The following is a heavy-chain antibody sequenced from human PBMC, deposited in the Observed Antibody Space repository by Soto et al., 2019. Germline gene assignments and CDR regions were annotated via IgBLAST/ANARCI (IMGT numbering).Heavy chain of an antibody. V-gene: IGHV1-18*04. J-gene: IGHJ6*02. D-gene: IGHD5-18*01. CDR2: ISAYNGST. Sequence: ASVEVSCKASGYTFTSYGISWVRQAPGQGLEWMGWISAYNGSTNYAQKLQGRVTMTTDTSTSTAYMELRSLRSDDTAVYYCARDPEGGYSYAPSYYYYGMDVWGQGTTVTVSS. CDR1: GYTFTSYG. CDR3: ARDPEGGYSYAPSYYYYGMDV.